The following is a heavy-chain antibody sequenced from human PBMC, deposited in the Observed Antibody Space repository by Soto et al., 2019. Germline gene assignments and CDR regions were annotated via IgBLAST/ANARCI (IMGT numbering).Heavy chain of an antibody. CDR3: ARGGVYYDSLRYYGGNHFPY. V-gene: IGHV4-39*07. D-gene: IGHD3-22*01. CDR1: GGSISSSSYY. Sequence: SETLSLSCTVSGGSISSSSYYWGWIRQPPGKGLEWIGSIFYSGSTYYNPSLKSRVTISVDTSKNQVSLKLSSVTAADTAVYYCARGGVYYDSLRYYGGNHFPYWAQGPPGTVS. J-gene: IGHJ4*02. CDR2: IFYSGST.